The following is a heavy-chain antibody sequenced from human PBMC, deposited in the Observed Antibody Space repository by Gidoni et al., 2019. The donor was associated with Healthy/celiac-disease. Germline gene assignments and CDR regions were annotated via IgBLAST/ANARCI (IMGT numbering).Heavy chain of an antibody. CDR2: IWYDGSNK. CDR1: GFTFSSYG. D-gene: IGHD3-16*01. J-gene: IGHJ6*02. V-gene: IGHV3-33*01. CDR3: AREFPEGRWMGAFYYYYGMDV. Sequence: QVQRVESGGGVVQPGRSLRLSCAASGFTFSSYGLHWVRQAPGKGLGWVAVIWYDGSNKYYADSVKGRFTISRDNSKNTLYLQMNSLRAEDTAVYYCAREFPEGRWMGAFYYYYGMDVWGQGTTVTVSS.